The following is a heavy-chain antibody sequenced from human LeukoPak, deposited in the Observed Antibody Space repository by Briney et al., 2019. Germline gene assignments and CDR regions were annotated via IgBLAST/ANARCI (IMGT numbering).Heavy chain of an antibody. Sequence: GGSLRLSCAASGFTFSSSAMHWVRQAPGKGLEWVAVISYDGSNKYYADSVEGRFTISRDNSKNTLYLQMNSLRAEDTAVYYCSGIAVAGTDFDYWGQGTLVTVSS. V-gene: IGHV3-30-3*01. D-gene: IGHD6-19*01. CDR1: GFTFSSSA. CDR3: SGIAVAGTDFDY. CDR2: ISYDGSNK. J-gene: IGHJ4*02.